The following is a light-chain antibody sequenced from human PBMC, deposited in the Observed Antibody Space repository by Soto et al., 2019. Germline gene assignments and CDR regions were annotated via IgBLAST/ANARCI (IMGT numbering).Light chain of an antibody. J-gene: IGKJ2*01. Sequence: DIQMTQSPSTLSASVGDRVTITCRSSQSISSWLAWYQQKPGKAPKLLIYDASSLESGVPSRFSGSGSGTEFTLTISSLQPDDFATYYCQQYNSYPYTFVQGTQLEIK. V-gene: IGKV1-5*01. CDR1: QSISSW. CDR2: DAS. CDR3: QQYNSYPYT.